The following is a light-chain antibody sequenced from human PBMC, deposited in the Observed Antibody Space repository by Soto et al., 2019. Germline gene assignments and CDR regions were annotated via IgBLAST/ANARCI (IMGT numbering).Light chain of an antibody. Sequence: EIVLTQSPATLSLSPGERATLSCRASQSVSSYLAWYQQKPGQAPRLLIYDASNRATGIPARFSGSGSGTDFTLTISGLEPDDFAVYYCQQRSNWTFGQGTKVEIK. CDR2: DAS. CDR3: QQRSNWT. J-gene: IGKJ1*01. V-gene: IGKV3-11*01. CDR1: QSVSSY.